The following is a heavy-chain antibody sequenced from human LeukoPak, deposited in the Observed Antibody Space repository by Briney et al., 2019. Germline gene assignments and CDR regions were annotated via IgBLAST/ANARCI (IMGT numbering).Heavy chain of an antibody. J-gene: IGHJ6*02. V-gene: IGHV3-23*01. CDR1: GFTLSTNA. D-gene: IGHD3-16*01. CDR2: ISAGGGST. CDR3: ARGGGLDV. Sequence: GGSLRLSCLTSGFTLSTNAMGWVRQTSQKGLEWVSAISAGGGSTHYADSVKGRFTISRDNAKNSLYLQMSNLRAEDTAVYFCARGGGLDVWGQGATVTVSS.